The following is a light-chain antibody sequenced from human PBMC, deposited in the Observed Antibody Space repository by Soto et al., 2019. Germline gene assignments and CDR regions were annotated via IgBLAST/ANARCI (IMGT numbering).Light chain of an antibody. Sequence: ELVLTQSPGSLSLSPGESATLSCRASQSVSSSRLAWYQQRPGQAHRLLIYGASSRATGIPDRFSGSGSGTDFTLTIRRLEPEALAVYYCQQYGSSPLTVGGG. V-gene: IGKV3-20*01. CDR2: GAS. J-gene: IGKJ4*01. CDR3: QQYGSSPLT. CDR1: QSVSSSR.